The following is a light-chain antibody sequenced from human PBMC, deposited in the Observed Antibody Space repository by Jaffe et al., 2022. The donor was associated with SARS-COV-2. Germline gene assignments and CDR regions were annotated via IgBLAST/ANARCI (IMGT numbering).Light chain of an antibody. Sequence: DIQLTQSPSFLSASVGDRVTITCRASQGFSSNLAWYQQKPGKAPKLLIYAASTLQSGVPSRFSGSGSGTEFTLTVSSLQPEDFATYYCQQLNTYPFTFGPGTKVDFK. V-gene: IGKV1-9*01. J-gene: IGKJ3*01. CDR2: AAS. CDR1: QGFSSN. CDR3: QQLNTYPFT.